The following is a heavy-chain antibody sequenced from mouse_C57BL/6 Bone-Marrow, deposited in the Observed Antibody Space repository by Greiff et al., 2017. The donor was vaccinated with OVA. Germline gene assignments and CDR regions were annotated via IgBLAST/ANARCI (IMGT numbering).Heavy chain of an antibody. V-gene: IGHV5-4*01. CDR1: GFTFSSYA. Sequence: EVQLVESGGGLVKPGGSLKLSCAASGFTFSSYAMSWVRQTPEKRLEWVATISDGGSYTYYPDNVKGRFTISRDKAKNNLYLQMSHLKSEDTAMYYCARERGAYWGQGTLVTVSA. CDR3: ARERGAY. J-gene: IGHJ3*01. CDR2: ISDGGSYT.